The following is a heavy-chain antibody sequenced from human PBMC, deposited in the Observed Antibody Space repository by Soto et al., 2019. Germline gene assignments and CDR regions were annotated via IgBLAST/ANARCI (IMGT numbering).Heavy chain of an antibody. CDR2: INPSGGST. J-gene: IGHJ4*02. CDR1: GYTFTSYY. V-gene: IGHV1-46*01. CDR3: ARGRPLELRSFDY. D-gene: IGHD1-7*01. Sequence: ASVKVSCKTSGYTFTSYYIHWVRQAPGQGLEWMGIINPSGGSTNCAQKFQGRVTMTRDTSTSTVYMELSSLRSEDTAVYYCARGRPLELRSFDYWGQGTLVTVS.